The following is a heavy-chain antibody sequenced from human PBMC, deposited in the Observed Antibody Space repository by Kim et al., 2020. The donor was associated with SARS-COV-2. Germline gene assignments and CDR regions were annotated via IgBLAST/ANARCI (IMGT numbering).Heavy chain of an antibody. J-gene: IGHJ4*02. V-gene: IGHV3-11*06. D-gene: IGHD6-19*01. Sequence: GGSLRLSCAASGFTFSDYYMSWIRQAPGKGLEWVSYISSSSSYTNYADSVKGRFTISRDNAKNSLYLQMNSLRAEDTAVYYCARDRRPWLGPDYWGQGTLVTVSS. CDR3: ARDRRPWLGPDY. CDR1: GFTFSDYY. CDR2: ISSSSSYT.